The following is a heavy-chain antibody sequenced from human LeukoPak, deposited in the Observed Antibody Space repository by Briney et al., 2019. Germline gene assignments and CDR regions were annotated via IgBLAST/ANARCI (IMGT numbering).Heavy chain of an antibody. CDR3: ARGGSTSCSAH. CDR2: ISSSSSYI. V-gene: IGHV3-21*01. D-gene: IGHD2-2*01. Sequence: PGGSLRLSCAASGFIFSNYGMHWVRQAPGRGLEWVSSISSSSSYIYYADSVKGRFTISRDNAKNSLYLQMNSLRAEDTAVYYCARGGSTSCSAHWGQGTLVTVSS. CDR1: GFIFSNYG. J-gene: IGHJ4*02.